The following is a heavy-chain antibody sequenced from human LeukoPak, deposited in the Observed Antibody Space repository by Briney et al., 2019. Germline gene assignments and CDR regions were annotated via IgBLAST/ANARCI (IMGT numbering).Heavy chain of an antibody. CDR1: GYTFTSYY. D-gene: IGHD3-22*01. V-gene: IGHV1-46*01. CDR3: ARGRRVVVHGWFDP. Sequence: ASVKVSCKASGYTFTSYYMHWVRQAPGQGLEWMGIINPSGGSTSYAQKFQGRVTITADESTSTAYMELSSLRSEDTAVYYCARGRRVVVHGWFDPWGQGTLVTVSS. CDR2: INPSGGST. J-gene: IGHJ5*02.